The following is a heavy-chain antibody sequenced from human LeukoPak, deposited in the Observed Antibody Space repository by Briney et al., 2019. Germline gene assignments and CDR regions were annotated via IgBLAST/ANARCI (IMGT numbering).Heavy chain of an antibody. V-gene: IGHV3-9*01. CDR1: GFIFDDYA. D-gene: IGHD1-26*01. J-gene: IGHJ4*02. CDR3: ARLTGAASGTYYFDF. CDR2: ISWNSRII. Sequence: PGGSLRLSCVASGFIFDDYAMYWVRQAPGKGLERVSGISWNSRIIDYADSVKGRFTISRDNAKTSLFLQMNSLTTDDTAFYYCARLTGAASGTYYFDFWGQGTLVTVSS.